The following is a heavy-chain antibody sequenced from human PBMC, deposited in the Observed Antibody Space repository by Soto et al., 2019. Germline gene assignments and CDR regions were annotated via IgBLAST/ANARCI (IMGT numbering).Heavy chain of an antibody. CDR2: VDYRGTT. V-gene: IGHV4-39*01. Sequence: SDTLSLTCTVSGASTSTSSYYWGWIRQSPGEGLEWIGNVDYRGTTRYRSSLQGRVAISVDTSKNQFSLRLTSLTAADTAIYYCTRQIPDSGLGRFSDYWGQGILVTVSS. D-gene: IGHD5-12*01. J-gene: IGHJ4*02. CDR3: TRQIPDSGLGRFSDY. CDR1: GASTSTSSYY.